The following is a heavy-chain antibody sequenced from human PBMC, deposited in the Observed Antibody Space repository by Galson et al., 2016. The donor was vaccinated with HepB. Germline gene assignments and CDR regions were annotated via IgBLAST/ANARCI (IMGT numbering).Heavy chain of an antibody. D-gene: IGHD2-8*01. CDR1: GSTLRSHA. CDR3: ARDHCANGVCYTYFYYYYGLDV. J-gene: IGHJ6*02. Sequence: SLRLSCAGSGSTLRSHAMHWVRQAPGKGLEWVALISYDGSIKYYADSVKGRFTISRDKSNNTVYLQMNSLRPEDTAVYYCARDHCANGVCYTYFYYYYGLDVWGQGTTVTVSS. V-gene: IGHV3-30-3*01. CDR2: ISYDGSIK.